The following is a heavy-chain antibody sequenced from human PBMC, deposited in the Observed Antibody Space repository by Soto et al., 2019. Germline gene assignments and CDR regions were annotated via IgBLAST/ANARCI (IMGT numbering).Heavy chain of an antibody. Sequence: GGSLRLSCAASGFTFSDYYMSWIRQAPGKGLEWVSYVSSSGGNKYYADAVKGRFTISRANDKNSLYLKMNSLRAEDTDVYYSASDTAMYFDYWGQGTLVTVSS. CDR1: GFTFSDYY. CDR3: ASDTAMYFDY. V-gene: IGHV3-11*01. D-gene: IGHD5-18*01. CDR2: VSSSGGNK. J-gene: IGHJ4*02.